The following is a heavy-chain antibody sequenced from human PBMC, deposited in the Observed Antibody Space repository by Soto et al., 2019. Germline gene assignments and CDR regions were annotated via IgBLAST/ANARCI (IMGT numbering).Heavy chain of an antibody. Sequence: GASVKVSCKASGYTFTSYAMHWVRQAPGQRLEWMGWINAGNGNTKYSQKFQGRVTITRDTSASTAYMELSSLRSEDTAVYYCARDSGDYGDYVFCPHWGQGTLVTVSS. CDR1: GYTFTSYA. J-gene: IGHJ4*02. D-gene: IGHD4-17*01. CDR3: ARDSGDYGDYVFCPH. V-gene: IGHV1-3*01. CDR2: INAGNGNT.